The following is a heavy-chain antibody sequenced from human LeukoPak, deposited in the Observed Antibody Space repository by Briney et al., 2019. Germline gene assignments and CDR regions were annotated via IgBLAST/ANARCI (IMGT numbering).Heavy chain of an antibody. CDR1: GYTFINYA. CDR3: ARGVGTGHDAFDI. Sequence: ASVKVSCKASGYTFINYAITWVRQAPGQGLEWMGWISAYNGNTNYAQKLQGRVTMTTDTSTSTAYMELRSLRSDDTAVYYCARGVGTGHDAFDIWGQGTMVTVSS. CDR2: ISAYNGNT. J-gene: IGHJ3*02. V-gene: IGHV1-18*01. D-gene: IGHD3/OR15-3a*01.